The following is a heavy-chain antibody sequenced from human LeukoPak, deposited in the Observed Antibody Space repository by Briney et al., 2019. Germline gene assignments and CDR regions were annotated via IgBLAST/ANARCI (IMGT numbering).Heavy chain of an antibody. CDR1: GFTVSDNY. CDR3: ARDFEGVHRTTNSYTYYYYMDV. Sequence: GGSLRLSCAASGFTVSDNYMTWVRQAPGKGLEWVSIIYGGSTYYADAVKGRFTISRDNSKNTVYLQMNSLRAEDTAVYYCARDFEGVHRTTNSYTYYYYMDVWGKGTTVIVSS. J-gene: IGHJ6*03. V-gene: IGHV3-53*01. D-gene: IGHD2/OR15-2a*01. CDR2: IYGGST.